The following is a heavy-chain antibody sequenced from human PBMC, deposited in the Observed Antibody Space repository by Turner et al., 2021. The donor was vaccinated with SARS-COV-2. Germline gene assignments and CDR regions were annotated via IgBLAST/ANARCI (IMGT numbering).Heavy chain of an antibody. V-gene: IGHV4-39*01. CDR1: GGSISSSSYY. J-gene: IGHJ4*02. Sequence: QLQLQESGPGLVKPSETLSLTCTVSGGSISSSSYYWGWIRHPPGKGLEWIGSIYYSGSTYYNPSLKSRVTISVDTSKNQFSLKLSSVTAADTAVYYCARARGAPPLYYFDYWGQGTLVTVSS. CDR3: ARARGAPPLYYFDY. CDR2: IYYSGST. D-gene: IGHD3-10*01.